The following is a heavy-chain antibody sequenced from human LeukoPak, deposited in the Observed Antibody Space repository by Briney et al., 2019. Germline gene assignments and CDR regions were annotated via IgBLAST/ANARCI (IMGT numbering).Heavy chain of an antibody. J-gene: IGHJ4*02. CDR2: IFNTGNT. CDR3: ASRPADTTWYGVFDY. V-gene: IGHV4-59*11. D-gene: IGHD3-10*01. CDR1: GGSITSHY. Sequence: SETLSLTCSVSGGSITSHYWSWIRQPPGKRLEWIGYIFNTGNTNYNPSLASRVTMSVDTSRAQFFLRLSPVTAADTAIYYCASRPADTTWYGVFDYWSQGTLVTVSS.